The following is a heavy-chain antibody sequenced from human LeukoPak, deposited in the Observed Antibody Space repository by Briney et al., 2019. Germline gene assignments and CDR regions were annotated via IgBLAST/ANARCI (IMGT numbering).Heavy chain of an antibody. CDR1: GDSISSSIYY. CDR3: ARRVVPPEMPVYYHWFDP. Sequence: PSETLSLTCTVSGDSISSSIYYWDWIRQPPGKGLEWIGSIYYSGNTYYNPSLKSRVTISVDTSKNQFSLKLSSVTAADTAVYYCARRVVPPEMPVYYHWFDPWGQGTLVTVSS. V-gene: IGHV4-39*01. CDR2: IYYSGNT. D-gene: IGHD2-2*01. J-gene: IGHJ5*02.